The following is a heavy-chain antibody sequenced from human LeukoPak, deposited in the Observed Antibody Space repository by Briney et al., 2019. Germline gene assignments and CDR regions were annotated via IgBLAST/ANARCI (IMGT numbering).Heavy chain of an antibody. Sequence: SETLSLTCTVSGGSISSGSYYWSWIRQPAGKGLEWIGRIYTSGSTNYNPSLKSRVTISVDTSKNQFSLKLSSVTAADTAVYYCARLKPLYDFWSFDPWGQGTLVTVSS. J-gene: IGHJ5*02. D-gene: IGHD3-3*01. CDR2: IYTSGST. CDR3: ARLKPLYDFWSFDP. V-gene: IGHV4-61*02. CDR1: GGSISSGSYY.